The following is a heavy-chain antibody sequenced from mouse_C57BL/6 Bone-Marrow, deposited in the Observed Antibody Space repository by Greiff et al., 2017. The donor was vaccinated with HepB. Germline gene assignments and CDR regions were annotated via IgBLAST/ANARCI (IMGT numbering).Heavy chain of an antibody. D-gene: IGHD2-3*01. Sequence: EVNVVESGGGLVQSGRSLRLSCATSGFTFSDFYMEWVRQAPGKGLEWIAASRNKANDYTTEYSASVKGRFIVSRDTSQSILYLQMNALRAEDTAIYYCAGDSDGYYGFAYWGQGTLVTVSA. CDR2: SRNKANDYTT. CDR3: AGDSDGYYGFAY. V-gene: IGHV7-1*01. CDR1: GFTFSDFY. J-gene: IGHJ3*01.